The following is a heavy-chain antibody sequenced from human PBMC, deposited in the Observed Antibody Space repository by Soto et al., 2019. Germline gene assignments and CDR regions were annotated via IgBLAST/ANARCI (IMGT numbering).Heavy chain of an antibody. V-gene: IGHV1-69*01. D-gene: IGHD2-2*01. CDR1: GGTFSSYA. Sequence: QVQLVQSGAEVKKPGSSVKVSCKASGGTFSSYAISWVRQAPGQGLEWMGGIIPIFGTANYAQKFQGRVTITADESTSTAYMELSCLRSEDTAVYYCARDGGYWSSTGCAKRVRQQKNWFDRRGDGTLVIVSS. CDR2: IIPIFGTA. CDR3: ARDGGYWSSTGCAKRVRQQKNWFDR. J-gene: IGHJ5*02.